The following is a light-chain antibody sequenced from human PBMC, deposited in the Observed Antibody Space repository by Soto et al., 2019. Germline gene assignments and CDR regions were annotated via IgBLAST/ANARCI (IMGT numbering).Light chain of an antibody. CDR1: QGISSY. V-gene: IGKV1-8*01. Sequence: QITQSPSSLTASVGDRVTITCLASQGISSYLAWYQQKPGKAPKLLIYAASTLQSGVASRFSGSGSGTDFTLPISCLQYEDFATYYCQQYYSYPSMTFGQGTRLEIK. J-gene: IGKJ5*01. CDR2: AAS. CDR3: QQYYSYPSMT.